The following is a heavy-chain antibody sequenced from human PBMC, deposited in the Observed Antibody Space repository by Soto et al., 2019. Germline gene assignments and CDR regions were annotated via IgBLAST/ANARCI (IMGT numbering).Heavy chain of an antibody. V-gene: IGHV2-70*11. CDR2: IDWDDAK. Sequence: PTLVNPTETLTLTCTFCGFSLSTSGMCVSWIRQPPGKALEWLGRIDWDDAKYYRTSLETRLTISKDTSKNQVVLIMTNMDPVDTATYYCARTETRGYSPYWGQGTLVTVSS. D-gene: IGHD1-26*01. CDR1: GFSLSTSGMC. CDR3: ARTETRGYSPY. J-gene: IGHJ4*02.